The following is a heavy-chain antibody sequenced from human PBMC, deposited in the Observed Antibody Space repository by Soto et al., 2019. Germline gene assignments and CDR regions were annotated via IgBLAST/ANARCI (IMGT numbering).Heavy chain of an antibody. CDR2: IIPIFGTA. Sequence: SVKVSCKASGGTFSSYAISWVRQAPGQGLEWMGGIIPIFGTANYAQKFQGRVTITADESTSTAYMKLSSVTAADTAVYYCARWLLWFGELSWGQGTLVTVSS. D-gene: IGHD3-10*01. V-gene: IGHV1-69*13. CDR1: GGTFSSYA. J-gene: IGHJ5*02. CDR3: ARWLLWFGELS.